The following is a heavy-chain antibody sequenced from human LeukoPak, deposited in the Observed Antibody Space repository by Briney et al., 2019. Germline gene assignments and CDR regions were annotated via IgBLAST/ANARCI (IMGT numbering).Heavy chain of an antibody. V-gene: IGHV4-4*07. J-gene: IGHJ4*02. CDR2: IHTSGNI. D-gene: IGHD4-17*01. Sequence: MASETLSLTCTVSGGSISNYYWSWIRQPAGKGPEWIGRIHTSGNILYNPSLKSRLTMSVDTSKNQFSLNLRSVTAADTAMYYCARGPPSGTTRFDNWGQGNLVSVSS. CDR1: GGSISNYY. CDR3: ARGPPSGTTRFDN.